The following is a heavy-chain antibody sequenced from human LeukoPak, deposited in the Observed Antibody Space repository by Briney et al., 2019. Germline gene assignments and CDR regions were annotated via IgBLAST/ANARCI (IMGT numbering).Heavy chain of an antibody. Sequence: SETLSLTCAVHGGSFSGDYWSWIRQPPGKGLEWIGEINHSGSTNYNPSLKRRVTISVEKSKNQFSLKLNSMTVAATAWFYCSGSRGYDFWSGYQKYYFDHWGQGNLVTVSS. CDR2: INHSGST. J-gene: IGHJ4*02. D-gene: IGHD3-3*01. CDR1: GGSFSGDY. CDR3: SGSRGYDFWSGYQKYYFDH. V-gene: IGHV4-34*01.